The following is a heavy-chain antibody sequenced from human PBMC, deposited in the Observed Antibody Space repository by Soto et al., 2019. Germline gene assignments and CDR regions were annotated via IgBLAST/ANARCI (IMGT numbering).Heavy chain of an antibody. J-gene: IGHJ6*02. CDR2: IKQDGSEK. CDR1: GFTFSSYW. CDR3: AREYRDLVRGVIITNGMDV. D-gene: IGHD3-10*01. V-gene: IGHV3-7*01. Sequence: GGSLRLSCAASGFTFSSYWMSWVRQAPGKGLEWVANIKQDGSEKYYVDSVKGRFTISSDNAKNSLYLQMNSLRAEDTAVYYCAREYRDLVRGVIITNGMDVWGQGTTVTVSS.